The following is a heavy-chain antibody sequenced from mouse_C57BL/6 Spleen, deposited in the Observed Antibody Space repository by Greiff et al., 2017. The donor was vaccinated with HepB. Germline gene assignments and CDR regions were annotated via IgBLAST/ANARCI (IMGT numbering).Heavy chain of an antibody. D-gene: IGHD1-1*01. V-gene: IGHV2-2*01. CDR1: GFSLTSYG. CDR3: ARNEDYGSSYAAY. J-gene: IGHJ3*01. Sequence: VQLKESGPGLVQPSQSLSITCTVSGFSLTSYGVHWVRQSPGKGLEWLGVIWSGGSTDYNAAFISRLSISKDNSKSQVFFKLNSLQADDTAIYYCARNEDYGSSYAAYWGQGTLVTVSA. CDR2: IWSGGST.